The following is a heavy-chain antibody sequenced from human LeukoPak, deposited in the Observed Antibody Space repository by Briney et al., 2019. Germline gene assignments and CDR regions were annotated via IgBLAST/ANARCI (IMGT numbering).Heavy chain of an antibody. D-gene: IGHD2-8*01. CDR3: ARHLMGINDY. CDR1: GGSISSGPYY. CDR2: INHSGST. J-gene: IGHJ4*02. V-gene: IGHV4-39*01. Sequence: PSETLSLTCTVSGGSISSGPYYWSWIRQPPGKGLEWIGEINHSGSTNYNPSLKSRVTISVDTSKNQFSLKLSSVTAADTALYYCARHLMGINDYWGQGTLVTVSS.